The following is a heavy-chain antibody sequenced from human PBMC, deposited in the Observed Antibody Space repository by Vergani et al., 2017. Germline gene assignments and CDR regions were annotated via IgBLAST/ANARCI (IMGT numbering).Heavy chain of an antibody. CDR2: IYHSGST. Sequence: QLQLQESGSGLVKPSQTLSLTCAVSGGSISSGGYSWSWIRQPPGKGLEWIGYIYHSGSTYYNPSLKSRVTISVDRSKNQFSLKLSSVTAADTAVYYCARAAVYSSGCDYYYYYYMDVWGKGTTVTVSS. D-gene: IGHD6-19*01. CDR3: ARAAVYSSGCDYYYYYYMDV. J-gene: IGHJ6*03. V-gene: IGHV4-30-2*01. CDR1: GGSISSGGYS.